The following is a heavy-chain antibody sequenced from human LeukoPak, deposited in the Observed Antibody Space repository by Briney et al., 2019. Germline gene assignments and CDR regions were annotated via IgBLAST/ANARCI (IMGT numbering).Heavy chain of an antibody. CDR2: IYYSGST. CDR3: ARVESYYYGMDV. Sequence: PSETLSLTCTVSGGSVSSGSYYWSRIRQPPGKGLEWIGYIYYSGSTNYNPSLKSRVTISVDTSKNQFSLKLSSVTAADTAVYYCARVESYYYGMDVWGQGTTVTVSS. J-gene: IGHJ6*02. CDR1: GGSVSSGSYY. V-gene: IGHV4-61*01.